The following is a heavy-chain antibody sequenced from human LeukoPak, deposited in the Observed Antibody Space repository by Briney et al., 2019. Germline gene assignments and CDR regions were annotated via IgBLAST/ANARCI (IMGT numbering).Heavy chain of an antibody. J-gene: IGHJ6*02. D-gene: IGHD6-13*01. CDR3: AKAASSSWPSYYYGMDV. Sequence: GGSLRLSCAASGFTVSSNYMSWVRQAPGKGLEWVSVITGSGGNTYYADSVKGRFTISKDNSKNTVYLQMSSLRVDDTAVYYCAKAASSSWPSYYYGMDVWGQGITVTVSS. V-gene: IGHV3-23*01. CDR1: GFTVSSNY. CDR2: ITGSGGNT.